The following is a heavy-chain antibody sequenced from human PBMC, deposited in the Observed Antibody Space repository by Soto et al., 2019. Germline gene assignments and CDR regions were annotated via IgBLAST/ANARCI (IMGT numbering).Heavy chain of an antibody. CDR3: ARGAIPDYDFWSGYYPPDAFDI. CDR2: INPSGGST. Sequence: GASVKVSCKASGYTFTSYYMHWVRQAPGQGLEWMGIINPSGGSTSYAQKLHGRVTMTRDTSTSTVYMELSSLRSEDTAVYYCARGAIPDYDFWSGYYPPDAFDIWGQGTMVTVSS. J-gene: IGHJ3*02. CDR1: GYTFTSYY. D-gene: IGHD3-3*01. V-gene: IGHV1-46*01.